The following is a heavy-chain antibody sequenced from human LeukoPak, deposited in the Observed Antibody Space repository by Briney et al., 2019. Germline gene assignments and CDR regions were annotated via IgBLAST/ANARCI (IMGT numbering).Heavy chain of an antibody. D-gene: IGHD2-15*01. CDR2: IGSSGGGT. CDR3: AKIHQNRVVVGAKGAFDI. V-gene: IGHV3-23*01. J-gene: IGHJ3*02. Sequence: GGSLRLSSEASGLTFNNYAMHWVRQSSGEGLEWVSGIGSSGGGTYYADYVKGRFTISRDTSKDTVYLQMDSLRAEDTAIYYCAKIHQNRVVVGAKGAFDIWGQGTVVTVSS. CDR1: GLTFNNYA.